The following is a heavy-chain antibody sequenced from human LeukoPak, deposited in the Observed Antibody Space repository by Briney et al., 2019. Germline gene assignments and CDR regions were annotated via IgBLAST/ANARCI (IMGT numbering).Heavy chain of an antibody. J-gene: IGHJ4*02. CDR3: ARGYCSSTSCYPDY. D-gene: IGHD2-2*01. CDR2: IYCSGST. CDR1: GGSISSYY. V-gene: IGHV4-59*01. Sequence: PSETLSLTCTVSGGSISSYYWSWIRQPPGKGLEWIGYIYCSGSTNYNPSLKSRVTISVDTSKNQFSLKLSSVTAADTAVYYCARGYCSSTSCYPDYWGQGTLVTVSS.